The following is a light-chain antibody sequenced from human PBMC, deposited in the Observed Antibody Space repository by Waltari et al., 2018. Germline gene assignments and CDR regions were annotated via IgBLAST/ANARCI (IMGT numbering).Light chain of an antibody. J-gene: IGLJ1*01. Sequence: QSALTQPPSASGSPGQSVTISCTRTSSDIGLNHYVSWYQQHPGKAPKLIIYEFSNRPSGVPDRFSGSKSGNTASLTVSGLQPEDEADYYCTSNAGTTGVFGSGTKVTVL. CDR2: EFS. CDR1: SSDIGLNHY. V-gene: IGLV2-8*01. CDR3: TSNAGTTGV.